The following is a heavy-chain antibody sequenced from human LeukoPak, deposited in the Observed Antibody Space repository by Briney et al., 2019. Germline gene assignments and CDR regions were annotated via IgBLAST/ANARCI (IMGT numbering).Heavy chain of an antibody. Sequence: GGTLRLSCAASGFTFSSYGMSWVRQAPGKGLEWVSAISGSGGSTYYADSVKGRFTISRDNSKNTLYLQMNSLRAEDTAVYYCARGGSYLSAFDIWGQGTMVTVSS. D-gene: IGHD1-26*01. V-gene: IGHV3-23*01. CDR2: ISGSGGST. CDR3: ARGGSYLSAFDI. J-gene: IGHJ3*02. CDR1: GFTFSSYG.